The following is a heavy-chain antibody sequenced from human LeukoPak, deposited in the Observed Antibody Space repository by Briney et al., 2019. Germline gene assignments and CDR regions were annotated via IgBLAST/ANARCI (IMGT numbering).Heavy chain of an antibody. V-gene: IGHV3-23*01. J-gene: IGHJ4*02. CDR1: GFNFNNYA. CDR3: AKGAEIDH. CDR2: MTGPTDTT. Sequence: GGSLRLSCAASGFNFNNYAMSWVRQPPGKGLEWLSAMTGPTDTTYYAESVKGRFIISRDYPKSMVYLQMNSLRAGDTAVYYCAKGAEIDHWGQGTLVTVSS.